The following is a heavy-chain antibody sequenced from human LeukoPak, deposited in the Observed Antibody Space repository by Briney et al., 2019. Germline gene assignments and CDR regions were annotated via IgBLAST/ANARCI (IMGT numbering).Heavy chain of an antibody. V-gene: IGHV1-69*13. Sequence: VASVKVSCKVSGGTFSRYAISWVRQAPGQGFEWMGGIIPIFGTANYAQKFQGRVTITADESTSTAYMELSSLRSEDTAVYYCARVNGVFRDAFDIWGQGTMVTVSS. CDR1: GGTFSRYA. CDR2: IIPIFGTA. D-gene: IGHD3-10*01. J-gene: IGHJ3*02. CDR3: ARVNGVFRDAFDI.